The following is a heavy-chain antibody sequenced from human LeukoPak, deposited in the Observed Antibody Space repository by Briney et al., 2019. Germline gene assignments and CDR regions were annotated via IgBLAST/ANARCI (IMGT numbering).Heavy chain of an antibody. CDR3: ARGSFKYYDYVWGSYRPPHFDY. D-gene: IGHD3-16*02. J-gene: IGHJ4*02. CDR2: IYYSGST. Sequence: PSETLSLTCTVSGGSISSYYWSWIRQPPGKGLEWIGYIYYSGSTNYSPFLKSRVTISVDTSKNQFSLKLSSVTAADTAVYYCARGSFKYYDYVWGSYRPPHFDYWGQGTLVTVSS. V-gene: IGHV4-59*01. CDR1: GGSISSYY.